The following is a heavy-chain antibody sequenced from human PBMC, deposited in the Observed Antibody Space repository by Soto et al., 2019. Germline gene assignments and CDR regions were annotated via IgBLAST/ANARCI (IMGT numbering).Heavy chain of an antibody. D-gene: IGHD6-6*01. Sequence: ASVKVSCKASGYTFTGYYIHWVRQAPGQGLEWMGWINPNSGGTNYAQKFQGWVTMTRDTSISTAYMELSRLRSDDTAVYYCARDLSGARLNYYYGMDVWGQGTTVTVSS. CDR3: ARDLSGARLNYYYGMDV. CDR2: INPNSGGT. V-gene: IGHV1-2*04. CDR1: GYTFTGYY. J-gene: IGHJ6*02.